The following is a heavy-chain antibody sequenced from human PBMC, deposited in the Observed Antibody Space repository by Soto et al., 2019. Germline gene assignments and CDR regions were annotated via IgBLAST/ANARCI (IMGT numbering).Heavy chain of an antibody. Sequence: QVPLVQSGAEVKKPGSSVKVSCKASGGTFSSYAISWVRQAPGQGLEWMGGIVPIFGTANYAQKFQGRVTITADESTSTAYMELSSLRSEDTAVYYCARSLVVVAAKLYGMDVWGQGTTVTVSS. CDR1: GGTFSSYA. CDR3: ARSLVVVAAKLYGMDV. J-gene: IGHJ6*02. D-gene: IGHD2-15*01. CDR2: IVPIFGTA. V-gene: IGHV1-69*01.